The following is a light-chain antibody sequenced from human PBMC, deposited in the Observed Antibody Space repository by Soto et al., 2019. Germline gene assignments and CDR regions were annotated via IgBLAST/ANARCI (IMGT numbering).Light chain of an antibody. CDR1: QSVRSN. V-gene: IGKV3-20*01. J-gene: IGKJ5*01. Sequence: EIVMTQSPATLSVSPGERATLSCRASQSVRSNLAWYQQKPGQSPRLLIYGASSRATGIPDRFSGSGSGTDFTLTISRLEPEDFAVFYCQHYDSLPITFGQGTRL. CDR3: QHYDSLPIT. CDR2: GAS.